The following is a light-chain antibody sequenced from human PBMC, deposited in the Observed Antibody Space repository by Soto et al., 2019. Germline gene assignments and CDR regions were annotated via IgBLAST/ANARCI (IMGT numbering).Light chain of an antibody. CDR3: QQSYTTPQSWT. J-gene: IGKJ1*01. CDR2: AAS. V-gene: IGKV1-39*01. CDR1: QSISTF. Sequence: IQITQSSASIGPCVGDSATITSRAIQSISTFLNWYQQKPGKAPKLLIYAASTLQSGVPSGFSGSGSGTDFALTISSLQPEDFATYFCQQSYTTPQSWTFGQGTKVDI.